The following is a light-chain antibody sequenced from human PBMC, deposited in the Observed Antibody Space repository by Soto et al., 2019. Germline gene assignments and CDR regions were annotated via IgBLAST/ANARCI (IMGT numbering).Light chain of an antibody. J-gene: IGKJ2*01. V-gene: IGKV1-5*01. Sequence: EMLLIQSPSTLSASVGDRVTITCRASQNINRWLAWYQQRPGKAPKLLMYDASTLESGVPSRFSGSGSGTEFTLTISSMQPDDSATYYCQQYNSFFGQGTKVDIK. CDR2: DAS. CDR1: QNINRW. CDR3: QQYNSF.